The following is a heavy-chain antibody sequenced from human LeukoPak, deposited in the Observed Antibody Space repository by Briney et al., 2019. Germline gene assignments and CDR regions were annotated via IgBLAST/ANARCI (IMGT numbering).Heavy chain of an antibody. V-gene: IGHV3-48*03. Sequence: GGSLRLSCAASGLTFSNYEMNWVRQAPGKGLVWLSYISSSSNMIFYAESVKGRFTISRDNAKNSLYLQMNSLGAEDTAIYYCATASGGWYRYYFDSWGQGILVTVSS. CDR1: GLTFSNYE. CDR3: ATASGGWYRYYFDS. D-gene: IGHD6-13*01. CDR2: ISSSSNMI. J-gene: IGHJ4*02.